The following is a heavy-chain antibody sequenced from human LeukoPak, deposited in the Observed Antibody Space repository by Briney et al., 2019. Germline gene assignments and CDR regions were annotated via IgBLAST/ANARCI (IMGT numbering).Heavy chain of an antibody. V-gene: IGHV3-23*01. CDR1: GFTFSSYA. Sequence: GGSLRLSCAASGFTFSSYAMMWLRQAPGKGLEWVSAISGAGGTTLYADSVKGRFTISRDNAKNSLYLQMNSLRAEDTTVYYCATSKGGSYYDAFDYWGQGTLVTVSS. CDR2: ISGAGGTT. CDR3: ATSKGGSYYDAFDY. J-gene: IGHJ4*02. D-gene: IGHD1-26*01.